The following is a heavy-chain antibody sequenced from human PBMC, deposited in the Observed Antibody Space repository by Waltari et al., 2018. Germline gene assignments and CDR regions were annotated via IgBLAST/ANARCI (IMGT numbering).Heavy chain of an antibody. V-gene: IGHV3-30*18. CDR2: IWYDGSNK. Sequence: QVPLVESGGGVVQPGRSLRLSCAASGFTFSSYGMHWVRRAPGKGLEWVAVIWYDGSNKYYADSVKGRFTISRDNSKNTLYLQMNSLRAEDTAMYYCAKDVPGYYYGMDVWGQGTTVTVSS. CDR1: GFTFSSYG. CDR3: AKDVPGYYYGMDV. D-gene: IGHD2-2*01. J-gene: IGHJ6*02.